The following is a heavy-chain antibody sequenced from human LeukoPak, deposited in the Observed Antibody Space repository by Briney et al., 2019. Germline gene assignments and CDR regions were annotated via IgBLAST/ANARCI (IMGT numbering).Heavy chain of an antibody. V-gene: IGHV3-23*01. CDR1: GITFSSYG. CDR3: AKNGDRGAYCTGGTCYPYFYYYMDV. Sequence: GGSLRLSCAASGITFSSYGMSWVRQAPGKGLEWVSSISSTGGTTYYADSVKGRFTISRDNSKSTLYLQMNSLRAEDTAIYYCAKNGDRGAYCTGGTCYPYFYYYMDVWGKGTTVTI. CDR2: ISSTGGTT. J-gene: IGHJ6*03. D-gene: IGHD2-15*01.